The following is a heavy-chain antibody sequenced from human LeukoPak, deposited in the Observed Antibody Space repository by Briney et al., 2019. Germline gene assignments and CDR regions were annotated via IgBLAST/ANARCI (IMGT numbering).Heavy chain of an antibody. CDR3: ARYDSSLTWFDP. CDR1: GGSISSYY. D-gene: IGHD3-22*01. V-gene: IGHV4-59*08. J-gene: IGHJ5*02. Sequence: SETLSLTCTVSGGSISSYYWSWIWQPPGKGLEWIGYIYYSGSATYNPSLKSRVTISVDTSKNQFSLKLSSVTAADTAVYYCARYDSSLTWFDPWGQGTLVTVSS. CDR2: IYYSGSA.